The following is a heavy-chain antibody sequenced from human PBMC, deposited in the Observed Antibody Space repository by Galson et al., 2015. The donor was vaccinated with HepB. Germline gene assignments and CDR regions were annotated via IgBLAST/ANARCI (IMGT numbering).Heavy chain of an antibody. CDR2: IKQGGSEK. V-gene: IGHV3-7*01. J-gene: IGHJ4*02. Sequence: SLRLSCAASGFTFSSYWMSWVRQAPGKGLEWVANIKQGGSEKYYVDSVKGRFTISRDNAKNSLYLQMNSLRAEDTAVYYCARDEYSYYYDSSGYYDYWGQGTLVTVSS. CDR3: ARDEYSYYYDSSGYYDY. CDR1: GFTFSSYW. D-gene: IGHD3-22*01.